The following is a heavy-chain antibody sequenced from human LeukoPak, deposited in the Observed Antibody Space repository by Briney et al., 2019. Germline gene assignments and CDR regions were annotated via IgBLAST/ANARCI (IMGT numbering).Heavy chain of an antibody. J-gene: IGHJ3*02. V-gene: IGHV4-34*01. CDR2: INRSGST. D-gene: IGHD1-1*01. CDR1: GGSFSGYY. Sequence: SETLSLTCAVYGGSFSGYYWSWIRQPPGKGLEWIGEINRSGSTNYNPSLKSRVTISVDTSKNQFSLKLSSVTAADTAVYYCARGTISRHSAFDIWGQGTMVTVSS. CDR3: ARGTISRHSAFDI.